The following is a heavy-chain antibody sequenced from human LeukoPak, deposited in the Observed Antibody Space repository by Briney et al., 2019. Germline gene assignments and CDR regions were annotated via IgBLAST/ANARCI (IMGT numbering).Heavy chain of an antibody. CDR2: IIPILGIA. V-gene: IGHV1-69*04. CDR1: GGTFSSYA. CDR3: AKPSRIQLWAVIDY. J-gene: IGHJ4*02. Sequence: ASVKVSCKASGGTFSSYAISWVRQAPGQGLEWMGRIIPILGIANYAQKFQGRVTITADKSTSTAYMELSSLRSEDTAVYYCAKPSRIQLWAVIDYWGQGTLVTVSS. D-gene: IGHD5-18*01.